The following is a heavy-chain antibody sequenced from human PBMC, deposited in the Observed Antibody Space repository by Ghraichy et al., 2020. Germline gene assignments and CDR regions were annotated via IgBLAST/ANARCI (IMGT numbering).Heavy chain of an antibody. Sequence: SETLSLTCTVSGGSISSGSYYWSWIRQPAGKGLEWIGRIYTSGSTNYNPSLKSRVTISVDTSKNQFSLKLSSVTAADTAVYYCARVTGSVHYYDSSGYYYYFDYWGQGTLVTVSS. CDR1: GGSISSGSYY. CDR2: IYTSGST. J-gene: IGHJ4*02. V-gene: IGHV4-61*02. CDR3: ARVTGSVHYYDSSGYYYYFDY. D-gene: IGHD3-22*01.